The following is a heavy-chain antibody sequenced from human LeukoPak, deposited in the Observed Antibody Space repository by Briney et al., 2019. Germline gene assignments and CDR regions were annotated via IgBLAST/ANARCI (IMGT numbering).Heavy chain of an antibody. V-gene: IGHV3-30*09. J-gene: IGHJ3*02. D-gene: IGHD4-17*01. CDR2: ISYDGDNK. Sequence: PGRSLRLSCVASGFTFSNYRMHWVRQAPGKGLDWVAVISYDGDNKYYADSVKGRFAISRDNSNNTLYLQMNGLRAEDTAVYYCARDRFPTVTNSFDIWGQGTMVTVSP. CDR1: GFTFSNYR. CDR3: ARDRFPTVTNSFDI.